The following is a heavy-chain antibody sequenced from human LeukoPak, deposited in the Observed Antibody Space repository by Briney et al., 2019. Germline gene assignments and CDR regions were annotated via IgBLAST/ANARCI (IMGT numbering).Heavy chain of an antibody. J-gene: IGHJ4*02. CDR2: INPSGGST. Sequence: ASVKVSCKASGYTFTSYYMHWVRQAPGQGLEWMGIINPSGGSTSYAQKFQGRVTMTRDTSTSTVYMELSSLRSEDTAVYYCARDGVRPREGHNVFDYWGQGTLVTVSS. V-gene: IGHV1-46*01. D-gene: IGHD5-24*01. CDR1: GYTFTSYY. CDR3: ARDGVRPREGHNVFDY.